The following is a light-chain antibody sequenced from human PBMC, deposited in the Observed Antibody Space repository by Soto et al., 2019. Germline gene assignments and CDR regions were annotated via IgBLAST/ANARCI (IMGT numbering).Light chain of an antibody. Sequence: DIQMTQSPSSVSASVGDRVTITCRASQSIDSSFSWYQQKAGTAPKVLIYSTSKLQSGVPSRFSGSGSGTDFALTISSLQHEDFATYYCLQANSFPLTFGGGTQVEVK. CDR2: STS. J-gene: IGKJ4*01. CDR1: QSIDSS. CDR3: LQANSFPLT. V-gene: IGKV1D-12*01.